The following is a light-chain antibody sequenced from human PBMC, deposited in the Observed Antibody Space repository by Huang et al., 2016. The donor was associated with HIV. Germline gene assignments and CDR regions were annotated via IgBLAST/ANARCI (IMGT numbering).Light chain of an antibody. CDR2: AAS. CDR1: QSISTY. CDR3: QQTYSTLGT. Sequence: DIQMTQSPPSLSASVGDTVTITCRASQSISTYLNWYQQKPGKAPNLLIYAASSLQSGVPSRFSGSGSGTDFTLTISSLQPEDFATYYCQQTYSTLGTFGQGTKVETK. J-gene: IGKJ2*01. V-gene: IGKV1-39*01.